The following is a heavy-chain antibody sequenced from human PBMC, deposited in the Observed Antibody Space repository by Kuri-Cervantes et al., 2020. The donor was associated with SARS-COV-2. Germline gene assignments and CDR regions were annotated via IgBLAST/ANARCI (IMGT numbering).Heavy chain of an antibody. CDR2: TYYSGST. CDR3: ARARIFGVPGFAFDI. CDR1: GGSFSGYY. D-gene: IGHD3-3*01. Sequence: SLTLSLTCAVYGGSFSGYYWSWIRQPPGKGLEWIGYTYYSGSTNFNPSLKIRVTISVDTSKNQFSLKLSSVTAADTAVYYCARARIFGVPGFAFDIWGQGTMVTVSS. V-gene: IGHV4-59*01. J-gene: IGHJ3*02.